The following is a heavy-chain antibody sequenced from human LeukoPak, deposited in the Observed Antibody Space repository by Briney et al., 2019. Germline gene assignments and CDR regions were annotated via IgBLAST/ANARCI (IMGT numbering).Heavy chain of an antibody. V-gene: IGHV3-30*18. D-gene: IGHD3-10*01. Sequence: PGRSLRLSCAASGFTFSSYGMHWVCQAPGKGLEGVAVISYEGSNKYYVDSVKGRFTISRDNSKNTLYLQMNSLRAEDTAVHYCAKDRVLLWFGELSLLDAFDYWGQGTLVTVSS. CDR2: ISYEGSNK. CDR3: AKDRVLLWFGELSLLDAFDY. J-gene: IGHJ4*02. CDR1: GFTFSSYG.